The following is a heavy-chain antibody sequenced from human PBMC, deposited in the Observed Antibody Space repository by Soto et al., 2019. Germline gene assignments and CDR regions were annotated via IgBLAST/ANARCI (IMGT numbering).Heavy chain of an antibody. CDR2: IIPIFGTA. D-gene: IGHD3-10*01. CDR3: ARLHLYGSGSYSYGMDV. CDR1: GGTFSSYA. Sequence: QVQLVQSGAEVKKPGSSVKVSCKASGGTFSSYAISWVRQAPGQGLEWMGGIIPIFGTANYAQKFQGRVTSTADESTSTAHMELSSLRSEDTAVYYCARLHLYGSGSYSYGMDVWGQGTTVTVSS. J-gene: IGHJ6*02. V-gene: IGHV1-69*12.